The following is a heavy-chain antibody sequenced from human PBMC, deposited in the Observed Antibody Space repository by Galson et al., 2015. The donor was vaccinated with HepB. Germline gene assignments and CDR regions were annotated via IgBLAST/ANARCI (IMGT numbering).Heavy chain of an antibody. Sequence: SVKVSCKASGYTFTRYYVHWVRQAPGQGLEWVGKINPSGGSPTYAQKFQGRVTMTRDTSKNSLYLQMNSLRAEDTAVYYCARDSSSWYYYYGMDVWGQGTTVTVSS. CDR2: INPSGGSP. D-gene: IGHD6-13*01. CDR1: GYTFTRYY. CDR3: ARDSSSWYYYYGMDV. V-gene: IGHV1-46*01. J-gene: IGHJ6*02.